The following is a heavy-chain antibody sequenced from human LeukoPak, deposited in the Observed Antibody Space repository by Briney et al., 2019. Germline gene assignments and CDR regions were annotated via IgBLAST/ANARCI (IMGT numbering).Heavy chain of an antibody. CDR1: GYSFTTYW. D-gene: IGHD1-26*01. CDR2: IYPGDSDT. Sequence: GESLKISCKGSGYSFTTYWIGWVRQMPGKGLEWMGIIYPGDSDTRYSPSVQGQVTISADKSISTAYLQWSSLKASDTAMYYCARQGRVGATRSSFDYWGQGTLVTVSS. CDR3: ARQGRVGATRSSFDY. J-gene: IGHJ4*02. V-gene: IGHV5-51*01.